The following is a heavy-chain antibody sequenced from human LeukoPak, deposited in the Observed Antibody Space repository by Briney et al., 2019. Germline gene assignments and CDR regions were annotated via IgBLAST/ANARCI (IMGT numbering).Heavy chain of an antibody. D-gene: IGHD2-15*01. CDR3: AKDPSYCSGGSCYELGGAFDI. V-gene: IGHV3-23*01. J-gene: IGHJ3*02. CDR1: GFTFSSYG. Sequence: PGGSLRLSCAASGFTFSSYGMHWVRQAPGKGLEWVSAISGSGGSTYYADSVKGRFTISRDNSKNTLYLQMNSLRAEDTAVYYCAKDPSYCSGGSCYELGGAFDIWGQGTMVTVSS. CDR2: ISGSGGST.